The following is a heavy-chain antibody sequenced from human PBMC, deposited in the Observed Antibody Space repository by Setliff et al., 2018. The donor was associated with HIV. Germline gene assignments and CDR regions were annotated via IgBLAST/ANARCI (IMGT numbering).Heavy chain of an antibody. J-gene: IGHJ5*01. V-gene: IGHV4-4*07. CDR2: IFVAGGT. CDR3: ARDAGTSIEESGDAYTWVDS. CDR1: GGSLSDTHW. D-gene: IGHD2-21*02. Sequence: SETLSLTCTVSGGSLSDTHWWTWIRQPAGRGPQWIGRIFVAGGTKYNPSLKTRVTISLNASKNQFSLTLTAVTAADTAVYYCARDAGTSIEESGDAYTWVDSWGQGTLVTVS.